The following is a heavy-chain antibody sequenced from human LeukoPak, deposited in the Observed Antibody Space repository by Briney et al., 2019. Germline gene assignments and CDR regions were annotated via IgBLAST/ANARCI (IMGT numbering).Heavy chain of an antibody. CDR2: MNPDSGNT. CDR3: ARGAGDYGDGLDP. J-gene: IGHJ5*02. D-gene: IGHD4-17*01. Sequence: ASVKVSCKASGYTFTSYDINWVRQATGQGLEWMGWMNPDSGNTGYAQKFQGRVTFTRHTSISTAYMELSSLRSEDTAVYYCARGAGDYGDGLDPWGQGTLVTVSS. CDR1: GYTFTSYD. V-gene: IGHV1-8*01.